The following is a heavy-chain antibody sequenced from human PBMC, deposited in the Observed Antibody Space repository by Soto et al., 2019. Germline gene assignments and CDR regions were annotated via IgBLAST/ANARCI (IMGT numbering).Heavy chain of an antibody. V-gene: IGHV1-8*01. CDR1: GYTFTSYD. CDR3: ARGRPYYDFWSAYYGPGRAYYYMDV. D-gene: IGHD3-3*01. J-gene: IGHJ6*03. Sequence: ASVKVSCTASGYTFTSYDINWVRQAPGQGLEWMGWMNPNSGNTGYAQKFQGRVTMTRNTSISTAYMELSSLRSEDTAVYYCARGRPYYDFWSAYYGPGRAYYYMDVWGKGTTDTVSS. CDR2: MNPNSGNT.